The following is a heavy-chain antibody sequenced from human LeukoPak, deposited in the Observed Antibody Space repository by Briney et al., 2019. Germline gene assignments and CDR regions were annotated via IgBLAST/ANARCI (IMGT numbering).Heavy chain of an antibody. D-gene: IGHD1-14*01. CDR1: GFTFSSYS. Sequence: PGGSLRLSCAASGFTFSSYSMNWVRQAPGKGLEWVSSISSSSSYIYYADSVKGRFTISRDNAKNSLYLQMNSLRAEDTAVYYCARERRKTGERLHYFDYWGQGTLVTVSS. CDR2: ISSSSSYI. CDR3: ARERRKTGERLHYFDY. V-gene: IGHV3-21*01. J-gene: IGHJ4*02.